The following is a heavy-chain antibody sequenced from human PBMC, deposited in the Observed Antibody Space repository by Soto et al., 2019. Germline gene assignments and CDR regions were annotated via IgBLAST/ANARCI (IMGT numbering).Heavy chain of an antibody. D-gene: IGHD5-12*01. J-gene: IGHJ5*02. Sequence: QVHLVQSGAEVKHPGASVRVSCKASGITYSTYAIHWVRQAPGQGLEWMGWINAGEGYTRYSQDFQGRVTLTTVTSASTTYMDLSNLTFEDTAVCYCARAISGYVTWGQGTQVTVSS. CDR2: INAGEGYT. CDR3: ARAISGYVT. CDR1: GITYSTYA. V-gene: IGHV1-3*01.